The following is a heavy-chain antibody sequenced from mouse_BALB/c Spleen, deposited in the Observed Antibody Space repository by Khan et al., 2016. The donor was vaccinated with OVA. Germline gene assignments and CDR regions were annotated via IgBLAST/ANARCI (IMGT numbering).Heavy chain of an antibody. V-gene: IGHV9-3-1*01. J-gene: IGHJ4*01. CDR1: GYTFTNFG. D-gene: IGHD1-1*01. CDR2: INTYTGEP. Sequence: QIQLVQSGPELKKPGETVKISCKASGYTFTNFGLNWVKQAPGKGLEWMGWINTYTGEPTYADDFKGWFAFSLETSASTAYLQINNLKNEDAATYFGTRHHYVAYTLAYWGQGTTVTVSS. CDR3: TRHHYVAYTLAY.